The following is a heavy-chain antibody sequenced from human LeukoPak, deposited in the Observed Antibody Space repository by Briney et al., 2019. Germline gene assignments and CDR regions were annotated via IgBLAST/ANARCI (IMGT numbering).Heavy chain of an antibody. Sequence: GGSLRLSCAASGFTFSNYVIHWVRQAPGKGLEWVAVISYDGSNKYYADSVKGRFTISRDNSKNTLYLQMNSLRPEDTAVYCCASGYGRYLYYMDVWGEGTTVTVSS. CDR2: ISYDGSNK. CDR1: GFTFSNYV. J-gene: IGHJ6*03. D-gene: IGHD5-12*01. CDR3: ASGYGRYLYYMDV. V-gene: IGHV3-30-3*01.